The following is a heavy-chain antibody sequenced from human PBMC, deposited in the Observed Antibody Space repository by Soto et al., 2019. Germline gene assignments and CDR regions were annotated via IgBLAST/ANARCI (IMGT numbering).Heavy chain of an antibody. CDR2: ISSTTNYT. Sequence: GGSLRLSCAASGFAFSDYYMTWIRQAPGKGLEWVSCISSTTNYTKYTDSVKGRFTISRDNAKNSLSLQMNSLRVEDTAVYYCARFRSVSQHGLDVWGQGTLVTVSS. D-gene: IGHD3-3*01. CDR3: ARFRSVSQHGLDV. CDR1: GFAFSDYY. J-gene: IGHJ6*02. V-gene: IGHV3-11*06.